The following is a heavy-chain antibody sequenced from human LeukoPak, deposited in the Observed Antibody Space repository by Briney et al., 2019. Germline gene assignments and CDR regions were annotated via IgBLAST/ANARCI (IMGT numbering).Heavy chain of an antibody. D-gene: IGHD5-12*01. CDR3: ARDSDPYSGYLNFDY. CDR1: GGTFSSYA. J-gene: IGHJ4*02. V-gene: IGHV1-69*06. CDR2: IIPIFGTA. Sequence: ASVKVSCKASGGTFSSYAISWVRQAPGQGLEWMGGIIPIFGTANYAQKFQGRVTIIADKSTSTAYMELSSLRSEDTAVYYCARDSDPYSGYLNFDYWGQGTLVTVSS.